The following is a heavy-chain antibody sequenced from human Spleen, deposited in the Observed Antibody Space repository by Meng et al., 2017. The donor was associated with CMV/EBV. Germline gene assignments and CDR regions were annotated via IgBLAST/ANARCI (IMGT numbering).Heavy chain of an antibody. D-gene: IGHD1-14*01. J-gene: IGHJ3*01. CDR3: ARWDRTWIDGFDV. V-gene: IGHV4-34*01. Sequence: GSLRLSCAVYGGSFSGYYWSWIRQPPGKGLEWIGEINHSGSTNYNPSLKSRVTISVDTSKNQFSLKLSSVTAADTAVYYCARWDRTWIDGFDVWGQGTAVTVSS. CDR2: INHSGST. CDR1: GGSFSGYY.